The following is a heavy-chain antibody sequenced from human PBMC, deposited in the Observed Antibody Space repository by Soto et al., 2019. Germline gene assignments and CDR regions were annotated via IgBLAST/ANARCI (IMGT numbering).Heavy chain of an antibody. CDR2: INHSGST. CDR3: ARGLHRYSSGRTYYFDC. V-gene: IGHV4-34*01. D-gene: IGHD6-19*01. Sequence: QVQLQQWGAGLLKPSETLSLTCAVYGGSFSGYYWSWIRQPPGKGLEWIGEINHSGSTNYNPSLKSRVTISVDTSKNQFSLKLSSVTAADTAVYYCARGLHRYSSGRTYYFDCWGQGTLVTVSS. CDR1: GGSFSGYY. J-gene: IGHJ4*02.